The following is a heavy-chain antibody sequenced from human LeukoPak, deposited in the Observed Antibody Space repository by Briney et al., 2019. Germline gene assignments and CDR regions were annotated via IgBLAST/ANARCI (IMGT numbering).Heavy chain of an antibody. CDR1: GYTFTSYD. D-gene: IGHD2-15*01. CDR2: MNPNSGNT. J-gene: IGHJ5*02. Sequence: ASVKVSCKASGYTFTSYDINWVRQATGQGLEWMGWMNPNSGNTGYAQKFQGRVTMTRNTSISTAYMELSSLRSEDTAVYYCARGPGYCSGGSCYTSWFDPWGQGTLVTVSS. V-gene: IGHV1-8*01. CDR3: ARGPGYCSGGSCYTSWFDP.